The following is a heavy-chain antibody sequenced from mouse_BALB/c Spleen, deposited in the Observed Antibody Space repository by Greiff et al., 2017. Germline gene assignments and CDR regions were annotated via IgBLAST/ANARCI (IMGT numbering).Heavy chain of an antibody. Sequence: EVKLMESGGGLVKPGGSLKLSCAASGFTFSSYAMSWVRQTPEKRLEWVASISSGGSTYYPDSVKGRFTISRDNARNILYLQMSSLRSEDTAMYYCARDDYEGYYAMDYWGQGTSVTVSS. CDR3: ARDDYEGYYAMDY. CDR1: GFTFSSYA. V-gene: IGHV5-6-5*01. D-gene: IGHD2-4*01. J-gene: IGHJ4*01. CDR2: ISSGGST.